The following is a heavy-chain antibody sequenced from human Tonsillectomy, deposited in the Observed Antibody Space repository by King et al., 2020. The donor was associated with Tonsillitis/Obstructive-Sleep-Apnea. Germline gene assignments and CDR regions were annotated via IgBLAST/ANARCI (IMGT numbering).Heavy chain of an antibody. CDR3: ARVSLDHGGNSAFDY. CDR1: GFTFNTYN. V-gene: IGHV3-21*01. CDR2: ISSSNNYI. J-gene: IGHJ4*02. Sequence: DVQLVESGGGLVKPGGSLSLSCAASGFTFNTYNMIWVRQAPGKGLDWVSSISSSNNYIYYANSVKGRFTISSDNAKNSLYLQMNSLSAEDTAMYYCARVSLDHGGNSAFDYGGQGTLVIVSS. D-gene: IGHD4-23*01.